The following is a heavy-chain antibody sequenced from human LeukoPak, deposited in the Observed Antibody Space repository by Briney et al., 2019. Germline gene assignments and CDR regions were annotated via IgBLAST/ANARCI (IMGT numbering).Heavy chain of an antibody. CDR3: TRADSSGTPNLS. CDR1: GYTFTSYG. CDR2: ISAYNGNT. J-gene: IGHJ4*02. D-gene: IGHD3-22*01. V-gene: IGHV1-18*01. Sequence: ASVKVSCKASGYTFTSYGISWVRQAPGQGLEWMGWISAYNGNTNYAQKLQGRVTMTTDTSTSTAYMELRSLRSDDTAVYYCTRADSSGTPNLSWGQGTLVTVSS.